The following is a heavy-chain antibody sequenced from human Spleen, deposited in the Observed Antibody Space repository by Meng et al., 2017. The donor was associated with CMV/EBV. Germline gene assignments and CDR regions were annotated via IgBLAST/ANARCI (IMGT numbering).Heavy chain of an antibody. CDR1: GYTFTSYD. V-gene: IGHV1-8*01. CDR3: ARGEGDSSGWSDNWFDP. Sequence: ASVKVSCKASGYTFTSYDINWVRQATGQGLEWMGWMNPNSGNTGYAQKFQGRVTMTRNTSISTAYMELSSLRSEDTAVYYCARGEGDSSGWSDNWFDPWGQGTLVTVSS. CDR2: MNPNSGNT. J-gene: IGHJ5*02. D-gene: IGHD6-19*01.